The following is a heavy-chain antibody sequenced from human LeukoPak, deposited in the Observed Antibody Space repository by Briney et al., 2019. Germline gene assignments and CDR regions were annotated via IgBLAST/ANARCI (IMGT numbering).Heavy chain of an antibody. CDR1: GGSISSYY. Sequence: SETLSLTCTVSGGSISSYYWSWIRQPPGKGLEWIGEINHSGSTNYNPSLKSRVTISVDTSKNQFSLKLSSVTAADTAVYYRARDRRVQLWLNYYYYYGMDVWGQGTTVTVSS. CDR3: ARDRRVQLWLNYYYYYGMDV. J-gene: IGHJ6*02. CDR2: INHSGST. V-gene: IGHV4-34*01. D-gene: IGHD5-18*01.